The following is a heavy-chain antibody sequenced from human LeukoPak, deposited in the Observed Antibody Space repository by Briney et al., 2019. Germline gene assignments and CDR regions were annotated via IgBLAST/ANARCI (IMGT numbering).Heavy chain of an antibody. V-gene: IGHV3-21*01. Sequence: GVSLRLSCAASGFTFSSYSMNWVRQAPGKGLEWVSSISSSSSYIYYADSVKGRFTISRDNAKNSLYLQMNSLRAEDTAVYYCARGYYDILTGYYILGYWGQGTLVTVSS. D-gene: IGHD3-9*01. CDR2: ISSSSSYI. J-gene: IGHJ4*02. CDR1: GFTFSSYS. CDR3: ARGYYDILTGYYILGY.